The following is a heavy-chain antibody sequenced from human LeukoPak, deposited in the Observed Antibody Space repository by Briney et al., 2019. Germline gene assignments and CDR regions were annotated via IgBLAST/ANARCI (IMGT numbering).Heavy chain of an antibody. V-gene: IGHV3-23*01. D-gene: IGHD6-19*01. J-gene: IGHJ4*02. CDR3: AKDQSRIAVAGTSHY. Sequence: PGGSLRLSCAASGFTFSSYAMSWVRQAPGKGLEWVSAISGSGGSTYYADSVKGRFTISRDNSKNTLYLQMNSLRAEDTAVYHCAKDQSRIAVAGTSHYWGQGTLVTVSS. CDR1: GFTFSSYA. CDR2: ISGSGGST.